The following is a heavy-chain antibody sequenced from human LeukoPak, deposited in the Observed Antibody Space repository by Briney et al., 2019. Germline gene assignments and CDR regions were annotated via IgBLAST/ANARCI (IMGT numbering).Heavy chain of an antibody. D-gene: IGHD3-3*01. CDR1: GFTFSSYG. J-gene: IGHJ5*02. CDR3: AREDAPYPTIFGVVIPTEDP. V-gene: IGHV3-30*02. Sequence: PGGSLRLSCAASGFTFSSYGMHWVRQAPGKGLECVAFIRSDGSNRYYADPVKGRFTISRDNAKNSLYLQMNSLRDEFTAVYYCAREDAPYPTIFGVVIPTEDPWGQGTLVTVSS. CDR2: IRSDGSNR.